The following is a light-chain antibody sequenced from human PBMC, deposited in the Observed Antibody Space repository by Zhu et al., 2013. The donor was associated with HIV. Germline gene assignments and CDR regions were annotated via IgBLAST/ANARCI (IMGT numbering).Light chain of an antibody. J-gene: IGKJ4*01. V-gene: IGKV3-11*01. CDR2: DVS. CDR1: QSVSGF. CDR3: QQRSHWPPT. Sequence: EIVLTQSPATLSLAPGERATLSCRASQSVSGFLAWYQQKPGQAPRLIMYDVSNRATGIPVRFSGSGSGTDFTLTINSLEPVDFAVYYCQQRSHWPPTFGGGTKVEIK.